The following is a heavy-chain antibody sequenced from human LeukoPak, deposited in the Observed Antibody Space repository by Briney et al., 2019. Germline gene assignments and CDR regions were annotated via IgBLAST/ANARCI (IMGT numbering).Heavy chain of an antibody. D-gene: IGHD4-17*01. CDR1: GYTFTSYY. Sequence: GASVKVSCKASGYTFTSYYMHWVRQAPGQGLEWMGIINPSGGSTSYAQKFQGRVTMTRDTSTSTVYMELSSLGSEDTAVYYCAGDQGDGNYGDYDLDYWGQGTLVTVSS. J-gene: IGHJ4*02. V-gene: IGHV1-46*01. CDR3: AGDQGDGNYGDYDLDY. CDR2: INPSGGST.